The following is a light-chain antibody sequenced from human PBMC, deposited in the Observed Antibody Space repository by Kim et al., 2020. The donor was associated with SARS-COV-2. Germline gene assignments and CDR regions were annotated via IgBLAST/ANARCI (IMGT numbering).Light chain of an antibody. CDR1: SSDVGGYNY. V-gene: IGLV2-14*03. Sequence: GQSIAISCTGTSSDVGGYNYVSWYQHHPGIAPKLMLYDVTKRPSGVSARFSGSKSGNTASLTISGLQAEDEADYYCSSYTASGSVLFGGGTQLTVL. CDR2: DVT. J-gene: IGLJ2*01. CDR3: SSYTASGSVL.